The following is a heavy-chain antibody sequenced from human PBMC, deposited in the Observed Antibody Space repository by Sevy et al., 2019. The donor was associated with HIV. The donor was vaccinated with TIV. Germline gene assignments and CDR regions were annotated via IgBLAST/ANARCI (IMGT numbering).Heavy chain of an antibody. J-gene: IGHJ4*02. CDR2: ISFDGSDK. Sequence: GGSLRLSCAASGFSFSTHAMHWVRQAPGKGLEWVAVISFDGSDKYYTGSVKARFTISRDDSKNTLLLQVSSLRAEDTAVYYCARDAGYSTVWYPDYWGQGTLVTVSS. D-gene: IGHD6-19*01. V-gene: IGHV3-30*03. CDR1: GFSFSTHA. CDR3: ARDAGYSTVWYPDY.